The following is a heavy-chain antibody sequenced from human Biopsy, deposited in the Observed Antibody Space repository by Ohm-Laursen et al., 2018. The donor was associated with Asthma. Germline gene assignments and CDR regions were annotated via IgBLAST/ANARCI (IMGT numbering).Heavy chain of an antibody. D-gene: IGHD3-22*01. CDR2: IYYSGST. J-gene: IGHJ4*02. V-gene: IGHV4-31*02. CDR3: ARAQDYYDSRGYYRSFDY. CDR1: YGSITSGGYY. Sequence: SDTLSLTWSVSYGSITSGGYYWTWIRQHPGKGLEWIGFIYYSGSTYCNPSLKSRVSISIDTSKNQFSLKLSSVTAADTAVYYCARAQDYYDSRGYYRSFDYWGQGTLVTVSS.